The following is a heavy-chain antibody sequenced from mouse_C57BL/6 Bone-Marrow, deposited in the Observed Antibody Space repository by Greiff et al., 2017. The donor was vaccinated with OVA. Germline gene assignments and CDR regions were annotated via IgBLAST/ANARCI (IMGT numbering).Heavy chain of an antibody. D-gene: IGHD1-1*01. CDR3: TTESTTVVARRYCDY. Sequence: EVKLEESGAELVRPGASVKLSCTASGFNIKDDYMHWVKQRPEQGLEWIGWIDPENGDTEYASKFQGKATITADTSSNTAYLQLSSLTSEDTAVYYCTTESTTVVARRYCDYWGQGTTLTVSS. CDR1: GFNIKDDY. CDR2: IDPENGDT. V-gene: IGHV14-4*01. J-gene: IGHJ2*01.